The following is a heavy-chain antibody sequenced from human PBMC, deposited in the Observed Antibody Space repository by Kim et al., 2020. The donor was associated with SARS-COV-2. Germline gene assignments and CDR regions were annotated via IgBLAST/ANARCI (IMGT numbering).Heavy chain of an antibody. V-gene: IGHV4-39*01. CDR2: T. D-gene: IGHD2-15*01. J-gene: IGHJ4*02. CDR3: AKVKAVVYFDY. Sequence: TYYNAPLKRRVTISVDTSKNQFSLKLSSVTAADTAVYYCAKVKAVVYFDYWGQGTLVTVSS.